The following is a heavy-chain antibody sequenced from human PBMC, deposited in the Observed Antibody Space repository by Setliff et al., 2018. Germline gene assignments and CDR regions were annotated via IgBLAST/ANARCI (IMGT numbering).Heavy chain of an antibody. V-gene: IGHV3-21*01. Sequence: PGGSLILSCVASGFNLHVYTMEWVRQAPGKGLDWVSSISSNSNYIYTADSLKGRLTVSRDNAKNSLYLQLDSLTADDTAVYYCASPQAVGNYLGHWGQGTLVTVSS. CDR3: ASPQAVGNYLGH. CDR2: ISSNSNYI. CDR1: GFNLHVYT. D-gene: IGHD6-19*01. J-gene: IGHJ4*02.